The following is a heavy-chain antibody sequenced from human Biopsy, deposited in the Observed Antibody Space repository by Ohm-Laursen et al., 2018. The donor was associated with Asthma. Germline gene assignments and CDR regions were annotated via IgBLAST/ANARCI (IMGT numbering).Heavy chain of an antibody. CDR3: ARGYSGSDRIVYYYSGLEV. CDR1: GDSFSNYA. D-gene: IGHD5-12*01. V-gene: IGHV1-69*13. CDR2: FIPVLGTP. J-gene: IGHJ6*02. Sequence: EASVKVSCKASGDSFSNYAISWVRQAPGQGLEWMGGFIPVLGTPDHAQMFEGRVTITADESTSTAYMELSSLSSEDTAVYYCARGYSGSDRIVYYYSGLEVWGQGTTVTVSS.